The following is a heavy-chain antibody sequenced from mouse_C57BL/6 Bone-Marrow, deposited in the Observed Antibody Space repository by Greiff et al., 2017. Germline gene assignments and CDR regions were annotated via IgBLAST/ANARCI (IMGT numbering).Heavy chain of an antibody. CDR3: AGGGGSSHFDY. J-gene: IGHJ2*01. CDR1: GYTFTSYG. CDR2: IYPRSGNT. D-gene: IGHD1-1*02. Sequence: ESGAELARPGASVKLSCKASGYTFTSYGISWVKQRTGQGLEWIGEIYPRSGNTYYNSKFKGKATLTADKSSSTAYIELRSLTSEDSAVYFFAGGGGSSHFDYWGQGTTLTVSS. V-gene: IGHV1-81*01.